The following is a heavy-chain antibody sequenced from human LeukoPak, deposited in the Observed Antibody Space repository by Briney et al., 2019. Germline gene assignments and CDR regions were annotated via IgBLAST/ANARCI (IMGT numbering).Heavy chain of an antibody. Sequence: GGSLRLSCAASGFMFSSYSMNWVRQAPGKGLEWVSSISSSSSYIYYADSVKGRFTISRDNAKNSLYLQVNSLRAEDTAVYYCARDLQYCSSTSCPGPAFDIWGQGTMVTVSS. CDR2: ISSSSSYI. CDR3: ARDLQYCSSTSCPGPAFDI. D-gene: IGHD2-2*01. CDR1: GFMFSSYS. J-gene: IGHJ3*02. V-gene: IGHV3-21*01.